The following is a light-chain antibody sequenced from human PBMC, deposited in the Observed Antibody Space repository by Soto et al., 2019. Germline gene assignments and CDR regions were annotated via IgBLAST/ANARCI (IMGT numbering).Light chain of an antibody. J-gene: IGKJ4*01. Sequence: DIQMTQSPSTLSSSVGDRVTITCRASQSISSWLAWYQQKPGKAPKLLIYDASSLESGVPSRFSGSGSGTEFTLTISSLQPDDFATYYCQQYNSYLLTFGGGTKVDIK. CDR1: QSISSW. CDR2: DAS. V-gene: IGKV1-5*01. CDR3: QQYNSYLLT.